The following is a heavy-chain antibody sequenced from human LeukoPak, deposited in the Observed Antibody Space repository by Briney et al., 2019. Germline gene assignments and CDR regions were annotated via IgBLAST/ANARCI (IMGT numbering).Heavy chain of an antibody. D-gene: IGHD4-11*01. CDR2: IYYSGTT. V-gene: IGHV4-39*01. Sequence: SETLSLTCTVSDGSISSKSYYWGWIRQPPGKGLEWIGNIYYSGTTYYRPSLKSRVTILVDTSKNQFSLKMSSVSAADTALYYCVRTTVGSSYHDWGQGTLVTVSS. CDR3: VRTTVGSSYHD. CDR1: DGSISSKSYY. J-gene: IGHJ4*02.